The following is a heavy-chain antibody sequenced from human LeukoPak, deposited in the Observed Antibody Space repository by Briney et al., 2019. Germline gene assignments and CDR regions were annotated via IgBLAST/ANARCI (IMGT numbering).Heavy chain of an antibody. Sequence: SETLSLTCTVSGGSISSYYWSWIRQPPGKGLEWIGYIYYSGSTNYNPSLKSRVTISVDTSKNQFSLKLSSVTAADTAVYYCARTGYSSSWYLIDHWGQGTLVTVSS. V-gene: IGHV4-59*08. J-gene: IGHJ4*02. CDR3: ARTGYSSSWYLIDH. D-gene: IGHD6-13*01. CDR2: IYYSGST. CDR1: GGSISSYY.